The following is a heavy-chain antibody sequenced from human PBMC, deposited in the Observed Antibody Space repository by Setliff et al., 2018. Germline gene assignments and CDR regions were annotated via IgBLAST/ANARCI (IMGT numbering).Heavy chain of an antibody. CDR2: ISNSGGST. Sequence: GGSLRLSCAASGFTFYSYAMSWVRQAPGKGLEWVSRISNSGGSTNYVDSVKGRFTISRDNSKNTLYLQMNSLRAEDTAVYYCARDLDYWGQGTLVTVSS. CDR1: GFTFYSYA. J-gene: IGHJ4*02. V-gene: IGHV3-23*01. CDR3: ARDLDY.